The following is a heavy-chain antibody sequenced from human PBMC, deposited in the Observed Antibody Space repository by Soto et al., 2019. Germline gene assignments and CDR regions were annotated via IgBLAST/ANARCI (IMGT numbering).Heavy chain of an antibody. D-gene: IGHD1-1*01. J-gene: IGHJ4*02. V-gene: IGHV1-18*01. CDR1: GYAFTTYG. CDR2: ISAHNGNT. Sequence: QVHLVQSGAEVKKPGASVKVSCQASGYAFTTYGITWVRQAPGQGLEWMGWISAHNGNTNYAQKLQGRVTVTRDTSTSTAYMELRSLRSADTAVYYCARGRYGDYWGQGARVTVSS. CDR3: ARGRYGDY.